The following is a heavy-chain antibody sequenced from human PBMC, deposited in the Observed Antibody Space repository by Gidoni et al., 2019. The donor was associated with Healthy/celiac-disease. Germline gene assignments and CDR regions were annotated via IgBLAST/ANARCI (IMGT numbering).Heavy chain of an antibody. Sequence: EVQLVESGGGLVQPGGSLRLSCAASGFTFSSYEMNWVRQAPGKGLEWVSYISSSGSTIYYADSVKGRFTISRDNAKNSLYLQMNSLRAEDTAVYYCARGILWFGEPMPIDYWGQGTLVTVSS. J-gene: IGHJ4*02. CDR1: GFTFSSYE. CDR3: ARGILWFGEPMPIDY. D-gene: IGHD3-10*01. CDR2: ISSSGSTI. V-gene: IGHV3-48*03.